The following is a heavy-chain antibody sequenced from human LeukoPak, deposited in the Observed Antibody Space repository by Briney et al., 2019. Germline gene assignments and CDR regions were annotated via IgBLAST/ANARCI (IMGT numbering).Heavy chain of an antibody. CDR1: GFTFSSYG. CDR3: AKGWRVAVSPYMDV. D-gene: IGHD6-19*01. CDR2: ISGSGGST. J-gene: IGHJ6*03. V-gene: IGHV3-23*01. Sequence: GGSLRLSCAASGFTFSSYGMSWVRQALGKGLEWVSAISGSGGSTYYADSVKGRFTISRDNSKNTLYLQMNSLRAEDTAVYYCAKGWRVAVSPYMDVWGKGTTVTISS.